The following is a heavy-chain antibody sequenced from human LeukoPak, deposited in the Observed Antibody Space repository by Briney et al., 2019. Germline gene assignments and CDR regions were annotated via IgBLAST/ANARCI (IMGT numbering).Heavy chain of an antibody. Sequence: GGSLRLSCAASGFTVSSNYMSWVRQAPGKGLEWVSVIYSGGSIYYADSVKGRFTISRHNSKNTLYLRMNSLRAEDTAVYYCARGDGYNYGYYFDYWGQGTLVTVSS. CDR1: GFTVSSNY. CDR2: IYSGGSI. J-gene: IGHJ4*02. V-gene: IGHV3-53*04. CDR3: ARGDGYNYGYYFDY. D-gene: IGHD5-24*01.